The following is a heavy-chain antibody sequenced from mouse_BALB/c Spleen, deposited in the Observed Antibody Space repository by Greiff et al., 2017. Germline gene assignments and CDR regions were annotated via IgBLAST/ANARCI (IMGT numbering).Heavy chain of an antibody. V-gene: IGHV6-6*02. CDR2: IRLKSNNYAT. CDR1: GFTFSNYW. Sequence: EVQVVESGGGLVQPGGSMKLSCVASGFTFSNYWMNWVRQSPEKGLEWVAEIRLKSNNYATHYAESVKGRFTISRDDSKSSVYLQMNNLRAEDTGIYYCTPNLEAWFAYWGQGTLVTVSA. J-gene: IGHJ3*01. D-gene: IGHD4-1*01. CDR3: TPNLEAWFAY.